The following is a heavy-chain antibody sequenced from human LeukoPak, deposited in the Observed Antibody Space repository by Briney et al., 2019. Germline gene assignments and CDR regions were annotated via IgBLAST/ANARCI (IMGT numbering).Heavy chain of an antibody. V-gene: IGHV3-30*02. D-gene: IGHD2-21*01. J-gene: IGHJ4*02. CDR2: IRNDGDVI. CDR3: AKDLMSIKALIPWDY. Sequence: PGGSLRLSCVVSGFTLSNYAKHWARQAPGKGLEWVAFIRNDGDVIYYAESVKGRFTISRDNSKNTVYLQLNSLRAEDTAVYYCAKDLMSIKALIPWDYWGQGTLVTVSP. CDR1: GFTLSNYA.